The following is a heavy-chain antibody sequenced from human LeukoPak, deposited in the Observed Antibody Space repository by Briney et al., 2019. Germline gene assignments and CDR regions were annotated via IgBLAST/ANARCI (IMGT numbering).Heavy chain of an antibody. Sequence: ASVKVSCKTSGYTFSTYDINWVRQAAGQGLEWMGWMNPNSGNTDFAQKFQGRATITRDTSITTAYLELSSLRSEDTAVYYCARAIRYQLLSDYWGQGTLVTVSS. V-gene: IGHV1-8*03. CDR2: MNPNSGNT. CDR1: GYTFSTYD. J-gene: IGHJ4*02. CDR3: ARAIRYQLLSDY. D-gene: IGHD2-2*01.